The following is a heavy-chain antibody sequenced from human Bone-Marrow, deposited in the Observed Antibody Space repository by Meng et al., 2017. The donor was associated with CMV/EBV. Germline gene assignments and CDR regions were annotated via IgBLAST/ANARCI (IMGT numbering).Heavy chain of an antibody. Sequence: SVKVSCKASGYTFSSYGISWVRQAPGQGLEWMGGIIPIFGTANYAQKFQGRVTITTDESTSTAYMELSSLRSEDTAVYYCASGMATKTPARYYYYGMDVWGQGTTVTVSS. J-gene: IGHJ6*02. CDR2: IIPIFGTA. V-gene: IGHV1-69*05. D-gene: IGHD5-24*01. CDR3: ASGMATKTPARYYYYGMDV. CDR1: GYTFSSYG.